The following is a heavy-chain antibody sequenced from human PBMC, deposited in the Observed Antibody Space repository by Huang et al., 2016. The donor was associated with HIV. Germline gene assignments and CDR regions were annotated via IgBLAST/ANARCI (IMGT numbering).Heavy chain of an antibody. D-gene: IGHD3-9*01. J-gene: IGHJ5*02. CDR2: INSDGTYI. CDR3: AVGGRTASYFHFDP. CDR1: GFPFLVFW. V-gene: IGHV3-74*01. Sequence: EVRFQESGGGQVQPGGSLKLSCVASGFPFLVFWMHWAGQVTGEGWVGVARINSDGTYIDYADSVRGRFVVSRNNARDILSLEMSSLRPEDTGVYFCAVGGRTASYFHFDPRGQGIPVIV.